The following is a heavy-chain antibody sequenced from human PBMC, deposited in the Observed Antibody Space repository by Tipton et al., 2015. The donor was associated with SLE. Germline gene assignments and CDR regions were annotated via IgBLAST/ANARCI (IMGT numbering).Heavy chain of an antibody. CDR3: ARVADYYGSGHYYYYMDV. CDR2: IYYSGST. CDR1: GGSFSGYY. Sequence: TLSLTCAVYGGSFSGYYWSWIRQPPGKGLEWIGYIYYSGSTNYNPSLKSRVTISVDTSKNQFSLKLSSVTAADTAVYYCARVADYYGSGHYYYYMDVWGKGTTVPVSS. V-gene: IGHV4-59*01. D-gene: IGHD3-10*01. J-gene: IGHJ6*03.